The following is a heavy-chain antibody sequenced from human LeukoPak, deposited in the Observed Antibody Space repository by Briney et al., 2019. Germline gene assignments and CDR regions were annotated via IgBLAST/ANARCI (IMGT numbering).Heavy chain of an antibody. V-gene: IGHV3-66*01. CDR3: ARGCGGDCHDAFDI. D-gene: IGHD2-21*02. J-gene: IGHJ3*02. CDR1: GFTVSSNY. CDR2: IYSGGST. Sequence: GGSLRLSCAASGFTVSSNYMSWVRQAPGKGLEWVSVIYSGGSTYYEDSVKGRFTISRDNSKNTLYLQMNSLRAEDTAVYYCARGCGGDCHDAFDIWGQGTMVTVSS.